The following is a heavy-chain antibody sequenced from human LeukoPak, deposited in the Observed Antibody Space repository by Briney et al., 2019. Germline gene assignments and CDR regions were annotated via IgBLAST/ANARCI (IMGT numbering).Heavy chain of an antibody. CDR1: GFTFTNYW. D-gene: IGHD3/OR15-3a*01. J-gene: IGHJ1*01. Sequence: GGSLRLSCAGSGFTFTNYWMSWVRQAPGKGLQWVANINHDGSDKSYVDSVKGRFTISRDNAKNSLYLQMNSLTDQDTAVYYCARGRTGYYAASPGYFQHWGQGTLVTVSS. CDR3: ARGRTGYYAASPGYFQH. CDR2: INHDGSDK. V-gene: IGHV3-7*04.